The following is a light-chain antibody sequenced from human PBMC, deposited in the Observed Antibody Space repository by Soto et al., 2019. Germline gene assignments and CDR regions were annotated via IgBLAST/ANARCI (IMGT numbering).Light chain of an antibody. Sequence: QSALTQPASVSGSLGQSITISCTGTSSDVGSYNFVSWYQQHPGKAPKLMIYEGSERPSGVSNRFSGSKSGDTASLIISGLQADDEADYYCCSYAGSSSLLFGGGTKLTVL. V-gene: IGLV2-23*01. CDR2: EGS. J-gene: IGLJ2*01. CDR3: CSYAGSSSLL. CDR1: SSDVGSYNF.